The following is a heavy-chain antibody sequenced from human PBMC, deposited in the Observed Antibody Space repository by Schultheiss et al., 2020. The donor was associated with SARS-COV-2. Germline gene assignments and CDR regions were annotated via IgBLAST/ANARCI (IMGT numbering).Heavy chain of an antibody. J-gene: IGHJ6*02. D-gene: IGHD6-13*01. Sequence: SETLSLTCTVSGGHISSGDYYWSWIRQPPGKGLEWIGEINHSGSTNYNPSLKSRVTISVDTSKNQFSLKLSSVTAADTAVYYCARDRVAAAAYHYYYGMDVWGQGTTVTVAS. CDR2: INHSGST. CDR3: ARDRVAAAAYHYYYGMDV. V-gene: IGHV4-30-4*01. CDR1: GGHISSGDYY.